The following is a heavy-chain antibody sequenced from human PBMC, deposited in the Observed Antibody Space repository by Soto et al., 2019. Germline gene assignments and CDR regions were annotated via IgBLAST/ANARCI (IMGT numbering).Heavy chain of an antibody. CDR3: ARVWRLLGRYYYDSSGSGAFDI. CDR2: ISAYNGNT. V-gene: IGHV1-18*01. CDR1: GYTFTSDG. J-gene: IGHJ3*02. D-gene: IGHD3-22*01. Sequence: ASVKGSCKASGYTFTSDGISWVRQATGQGLEWMGWISAYNGNTNYAQKLQGRVTMTTDTSTSTAYMELRSLRSDDTAVYYCARVWRLLGRYYYDSSGSGAFDIWGQGAMVTVSS.